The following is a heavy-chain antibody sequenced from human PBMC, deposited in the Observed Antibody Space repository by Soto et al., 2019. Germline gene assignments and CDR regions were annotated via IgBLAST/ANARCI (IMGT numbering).Heavy chain of an antibody. CDR3: ARDPGGCLVPGGRANYYHWAMDV. D-gene: IGHD2-2*01. V-gene: IGHV1-46*01. J-gene: IGHJ6*02. CDR2: INPSGGST. Sequence: ASVKVSCKASGYTFTSYYMHWVRQAPGQGLEWMGIINPSGGSTSYAQKFQGRVTMTRDTSTSTVYMELSSLRSEDKAVYYCARDPGGCLVPGGRANYYHWAMDVWGQGTTVTVSS. CDR1: GYTFTSYY.